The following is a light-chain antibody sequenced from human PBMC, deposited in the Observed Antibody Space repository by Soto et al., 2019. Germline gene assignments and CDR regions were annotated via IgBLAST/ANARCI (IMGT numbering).Light chain of an antibody. CDR3: QQRSAWPQIT. CDR2: DAS. J-gene: IGKJ5*01. V-gene: IGKV3-11*01. Sequence: EIVLTQSPGTLSLSPRERATLSYRDSQSVSSYLAWYQQKPGQPPRLFIYDASNTATAIPARFSGSGSGTDFTLTISSLDPEDFAVYYCQQRSAWPQITFGQGTRLEIK. CDR1: QSVSSY.